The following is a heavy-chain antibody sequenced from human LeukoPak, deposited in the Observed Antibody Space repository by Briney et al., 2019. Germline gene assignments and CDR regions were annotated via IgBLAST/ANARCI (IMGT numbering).Heavy chain of an antibody. CDR1: GGTFSSYA. V-gene: IGHV1-69*13. CDR2: IIPIFGTA. CDR3: ARKGGYSYGLDYYGMDV. D-gene: IGHD5-18*01. J-gene: IGHJ6*04. Sequence: SVKVSCKASGGTFSSYAISWVRQAPGQGLEWMGGIIPIFGTANYAQKFQGRVTITADESTSTAYMELSSLRSEDTAVYYCARKGGYSYGLDYYGMDVWGKGTTVTVSS.